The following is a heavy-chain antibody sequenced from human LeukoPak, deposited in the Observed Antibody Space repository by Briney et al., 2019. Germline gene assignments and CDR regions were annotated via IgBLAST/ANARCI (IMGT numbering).Heavy chain of an antibody. CDR1: GGTFSSYA. Sequence: SVKVSCKASGGTFSSYAISWVRQAPGQGLEWMGGIIPIFGTANYAQKFQGRVTITADESTSTAYMELSSLRSEDTAVYYCARDTPEGYYDSSGYYYFFAFDIRGQGTMVTVSS. J-gene: IGHJ3*02. D-gene: IGHD3-22*01. V-gene: IGHV1-69*13. CDR3: ARDTPEGYYDSSGYYYFFAFDI. CDR2: IIPIFGTA.